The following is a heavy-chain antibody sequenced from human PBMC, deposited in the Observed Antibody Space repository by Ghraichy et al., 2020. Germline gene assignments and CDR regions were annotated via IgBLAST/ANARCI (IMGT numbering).Heavy chain of an antibody. V-gene: IGHV3-23*01. CDR3: AGDSSSGFYSSAFDY. CDR1: RFTFSSHA. CDR2: ISSTGGHS. D-gene: IGHD3-22*01. J-gene: IGHJ4*02. Sequence: GGSLRLSCAASRFTFSSHAMSWVRQAPGMGLEWVSSISSTGGHSFYADSVQGRFTISRDNSRNTLYLQMNSLRAEDTAVYYCAGDSSSGFYSSAFDYWGQGTLVTVSS.